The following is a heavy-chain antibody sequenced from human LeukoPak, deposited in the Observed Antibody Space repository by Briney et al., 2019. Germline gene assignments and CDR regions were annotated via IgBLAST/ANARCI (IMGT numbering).Heavy chain of an antibody. V-gene: IGHV3-30*02. CDR3: AKSQEVTETYYNYYMDV. Sequence: GGSLRLSCAASGFTFSSYGMHWVRQAPGKGLEWVAFIRYDGSNKYYADSVKGRFTISRDNSKNTLYLQLSSLRADDTAVYYCAKSQEVTETYYNYYMDVWGKGTTVTISS. CDR1: GFTFSSYG. D-gene: IGHD5-18*01. J-gene: IGHJ6*03. CDR2: IRYDGSNK.